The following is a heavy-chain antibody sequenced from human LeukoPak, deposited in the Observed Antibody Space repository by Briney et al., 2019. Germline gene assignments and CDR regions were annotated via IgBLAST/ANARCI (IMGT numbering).Heavy chain of an antibody. D-gene: IGHD2-2*01. CDR2: MYYSGST. CDR1: GDSISSTTYF. J-gene: IGHJ3*01. CDR3: ASRSGRYAADAFDF. V-gene: IGHV4-39*01. Sequence: SETLSLTCTVSGDSISSTTYFWGWIRQPPGRGLDWLGGMYYSGSTYYNPSLKSRVTISVDTSKNQFALRLRSVTAADTAVYYCASRSGRYAADAFDFWGQGTMVTVSS.